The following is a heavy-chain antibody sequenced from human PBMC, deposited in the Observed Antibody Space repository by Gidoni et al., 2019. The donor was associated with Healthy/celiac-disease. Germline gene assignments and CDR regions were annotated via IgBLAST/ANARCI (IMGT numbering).Heavy chain of an antibody. Sequence: EVPLVESGGGLVQPGRSLRLSCAASGFNFAAYAMHWVRQAPGKGLEGVSGISWNSGSIGYADSVKGRFTISRDNAKNSLYLQMNSLRAEDTALYYCAKDMGVVPAAPDYWGQGTLVTVSS. J-gene: IGHJ4*02. CDR2: ISWNSGSI. CDR1: GFNFAAYA. CDR3: AKDMGVVPAAPDY. V-gene: IGHV3-9*01. D-gene: IGHD2-2*01.